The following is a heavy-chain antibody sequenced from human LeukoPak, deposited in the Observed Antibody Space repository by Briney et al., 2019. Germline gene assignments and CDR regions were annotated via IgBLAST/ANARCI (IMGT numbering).Heavy chain of an antibody. J-gene: IGHJ4*02. CDR3: AKESGKFDY. Sequence: GGSLRLSCVASGLNFDDSAMHWVRQAPGKGLEWVSLISADGGSTFSADSVKGRFSISRDNSKNSLYLQMNSPRSEDTAMYYCAKESGKFDYWGQGTLVAVSS. CDR1: GLNFDDSA. V-gene: IGHV3-43*02. CDR2: ISADGGST.